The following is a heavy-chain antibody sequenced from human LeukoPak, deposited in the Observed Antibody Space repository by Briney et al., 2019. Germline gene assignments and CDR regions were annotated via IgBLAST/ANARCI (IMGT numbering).Heavy chain of an antibody. CDR1: GFTFSSYG. CDR3: AKAGGIGYCSGGSCYSGHFNYYYMDV. V-gene: IGHV3-23*01. J-gene: IGHJ6*03. Sequence: GGTLKLSCAASGFTFSSYGMSWVRQAPGKGLEWVSAISGSGGSTYYADSVKGRFTISRDNSKNTLYLQMNSLRAEDTAVYYCAKAGGIGYCSGGSCYSGHFNYYYMDVWGKGTTVTISS. D-gene: IGHD2-15*01. CDR2: ISGSGGST.